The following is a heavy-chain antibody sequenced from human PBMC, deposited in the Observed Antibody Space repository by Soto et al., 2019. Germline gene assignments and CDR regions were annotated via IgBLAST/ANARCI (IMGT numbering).Heavy chain of an antibody. CDR3: ARHEPLDTRSFDY. J-gene: IGHJ4*02. V-gene: IGHV4-39*01. CDR2: IYYSGST. D-gene: IGHD1-1*01. CDR1: GGSISSSSYY. Sequence: SETLSLTCTVSGGSISSSSYYWGWIRQPPGKGLEWIGSIYYSGSTYYNPSLKSRVTISVDTSKNQFSLKLSSVTAADTAVYYCARHEPLDTRSFDYWGQGTLVTVSS.